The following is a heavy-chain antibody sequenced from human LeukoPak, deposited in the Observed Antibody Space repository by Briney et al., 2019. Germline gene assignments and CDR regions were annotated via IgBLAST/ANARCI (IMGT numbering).Heavy chain of an antibody. CDR3: ARGTYDILTGYYDYYYYYGMDV. J-gene: IGHJ6*02. CDR1: GYTFTGYY. V-gene: IGHV1-2*02. Sequence: ASVKVSCKASGYTFTGYYMHWVRQAPGQGLEWMGWINPNSGGTNYAQKFQGRVTMTRDTSISTAYMELSRLRSDDTAVYYCARGTYDILTGYYDYYYYYGMDVWGQGTTVTVFS. D-gene: IGHD3-9*01. CDR2: INPNSGGT.